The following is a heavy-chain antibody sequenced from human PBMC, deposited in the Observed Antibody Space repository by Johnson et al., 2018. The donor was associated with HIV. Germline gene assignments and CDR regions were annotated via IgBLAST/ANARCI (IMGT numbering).Heavy chain of an antibody. CDR3: TTEVMEWELQVGWTRAFDL. J-gene: IGHJ3*01. Sequence: VQLVESGGGLVQPGGSLRLSCAASGFTFSSYAMSWVRQAPGQGLEWVSGISWNSGSIVYADSVKGRFTISRDNAKNSLYLQMNSLKTEDTAVYYCTTEVMEWELQVGWTRAFDLWGRGTMVTVSS. CDR2: ISWNSGSI. V-gene: IGHV3-23*04. D-gene: IGHD1-26*01. CDR1: GFTFSSYA.